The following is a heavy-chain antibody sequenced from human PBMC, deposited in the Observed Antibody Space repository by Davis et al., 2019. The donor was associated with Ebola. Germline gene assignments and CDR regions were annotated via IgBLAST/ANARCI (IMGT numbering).Heavy chain of an antibody. J-gene: IGHJ5*02. D-gene: IGHD1-20*01. V-gene: IGHV1-8*02. Sequence: AASVKVSCKASGGTFSSYAISWVRQAPGQGLEWMGWMNPNSGNTGYAQKFQGRVTMTRNTSISTAYMELSSLRSEDTAVYYCARGLVMSGITGTTFINWFDPWGQGTLVTVSS. CDR1: GGTFSSYA. CDR2: MNPNSGNT. CDR3: ARGLVMSGITGTTFINWFDP.